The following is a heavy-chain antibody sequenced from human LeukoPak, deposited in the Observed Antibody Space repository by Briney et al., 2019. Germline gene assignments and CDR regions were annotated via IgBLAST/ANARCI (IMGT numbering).Heavy chain of an antibody. CDR3: AKDRDSSGVNAFDI. Sequence: GGSLRLSCAASRFTFRNYAMHWVRQAPGKGPEWVSTVRGSGTNTYYADSVKGRFTISRDNSKNTLYLQMNSLRAEDTAVYYCAKDRDSSGVNAFDIWGQGTMVTVSS. V-gene: IGHV3-23*01. J-gene: IGHJ3*02. CDR1: RFTFRNYA. D-gene: IGHD3-22*01. CDR2: VRGSGTNT.